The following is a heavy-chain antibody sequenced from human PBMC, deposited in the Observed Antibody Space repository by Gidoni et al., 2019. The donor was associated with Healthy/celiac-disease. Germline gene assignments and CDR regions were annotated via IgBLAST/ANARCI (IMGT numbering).Heavy chain of an antibody. Sequence: QVQLVQSGAEVKKPGSSVKVSCKASGGTFSSYAISWVRQAPGQGLEWMGGIIPIFGTANYAQKFQGRVTITADESTSTAYMGLSSLRSEDTAVYYCARDLDYGGNSVGLYWGQGTLVTVSS. CDR1: GGTFSSYA. CDR3: ARDLDYGGNSVGLY. D-gene: IGHD4-17*01. J-gene: IGHJ4*02. CDR2: IIPIFGTA. V-gene: IGHV1-69*01.